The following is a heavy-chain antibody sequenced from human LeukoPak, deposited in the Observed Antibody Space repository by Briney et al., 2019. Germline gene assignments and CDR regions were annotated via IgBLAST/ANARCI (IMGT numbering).Heavy chain of an antibody. CDR1: GFTFSNFA. CDR2: ISYDGYNK. D-gene: IGHD1-26*01. J-gene: IGHJ2*01. Sequence: GRSLRLSCAASGFTFSNFAMHWVRQAPGKGLEWVAVISYDGYNKYYADSVKGRFTISRDNSKNTLYLQMNSLRAEDTAVYYCARGADSGNYQGHWYFDLWGRGTLVTVSS. CDR3: ARGADSGNYQGHWYFDL. V-gene: IGHV3-30*04.